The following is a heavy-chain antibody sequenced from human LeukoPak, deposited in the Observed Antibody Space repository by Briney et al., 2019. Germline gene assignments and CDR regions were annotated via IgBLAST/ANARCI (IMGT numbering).Heavy chain of an antibody. J-gene: IGHJ5*02. V-gene: IGHV4-39*01. CDR2: INYSGSA. CDR1: GGSISSANYY. CDR3: ARHLYYDFWSGYYTGLKWFDP. Sequence: SETLSLTCTVSGGSISSANYYWSWIRQPPGKGLEWIGYINYSGSAFYNPSLKSRVTISVDTSKNQFSLKLSSVTAADTAVYYCARHLYYDFWSGYYTGLKWFDPWGQGTLVTVSS. D-gene: IGHD3-3*01.